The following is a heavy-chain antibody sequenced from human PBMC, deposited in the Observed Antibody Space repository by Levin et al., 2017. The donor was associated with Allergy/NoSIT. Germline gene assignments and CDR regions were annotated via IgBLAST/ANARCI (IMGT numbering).Heavy chain of an antibody. J-gene: IGHJ4*02. V-gene: IGHV3-23*01. CDR3: AKDDRFNAGYERAWVY. D-gene: IGHD5-12*01. CDR2: VIASGGGT. Sequence: GGSLRLSCTASGFTFSNFAMSWVRQAPGKGLEWVSNVIASGGGTYYADSAKGRFTISRDNSRNTVYLQMNSLRAEDTAVYYCAKDDRFNAGYERAWVYWGQGTLVTVSP. CDR1: GFTFSNFA.